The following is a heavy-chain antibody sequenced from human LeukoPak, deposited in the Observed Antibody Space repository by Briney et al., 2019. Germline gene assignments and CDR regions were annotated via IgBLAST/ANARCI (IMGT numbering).Heavy chain of an antibody. CDR2: IYYSGST. Sequence: SETLSLTCTVSGGSVSNGNYYWSWLRQPPGKALEWIGYIYYSGSTYYNPSLEGRVTISVGTSKNQFSVKLSSVTTADTAVYYCARSQNYYGSGDYWSQGTLVTVSS. D-gene: IGHD3-10*01. CDR3: ARSQNYYGSGDY. CDR1: GGSVSNGNYY. J-gene: IGHJ4*02. V-gene: IGHV4-61*01.